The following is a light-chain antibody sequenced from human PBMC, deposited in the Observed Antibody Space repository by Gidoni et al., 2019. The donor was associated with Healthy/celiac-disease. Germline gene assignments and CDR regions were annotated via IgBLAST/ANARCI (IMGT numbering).Light chain of an antibody. CDR1: SSDVGGYNY. CDR3: SSYTSSSIPVV. CDR2: DVS. V-gene: IGLV2-14*01. J-gene: IGLJ2*01. Sequence: SALTQPASVSGSPGQPITISCTGTSSDVGGYNYVSWYQQHPGKAPKLMIYDVSNRPSGVSNRFSGSKSGNTASLTISGLQAEDEADYYCSSYTSSSIPVVFGGGTKLTVL.